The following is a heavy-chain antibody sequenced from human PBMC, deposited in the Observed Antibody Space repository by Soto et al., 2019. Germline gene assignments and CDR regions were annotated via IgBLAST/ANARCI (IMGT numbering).Heavy chain of an antibody. CDR3: ATDRGAAPFDY. Sequence: GSLRLSCAASGFPFSSYGMHWVRQAPGKGLEWVAVIWSDGSNKIYADSVQGRFTISRDNYKNTLYLQMNSLRDEDTAVYYCATDRGAAPFDYWGQGTLVTVSS. V-gene: IGHV3-33*01. CDR2: IWSDGSNK. J-gene: IGHJ4*02. CDR1: GFPFSSYG. D-gene: IGHD3-10*01.